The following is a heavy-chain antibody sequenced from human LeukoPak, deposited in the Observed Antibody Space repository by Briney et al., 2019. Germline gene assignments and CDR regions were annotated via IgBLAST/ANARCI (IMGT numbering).Heavy chain of an antibody. D-gene: IGHD2-2*01. CDR1: GGSISSYY. V-gene: IGHV4-4*07. Sequence: SETLSLTCTVSGGSISSYYWSWIRQPAGQGLEWIWRIYTSGSTNYNPSLKSRVTMSVDTSKNQFSLKLSSVTAADTAVYYCAREGYCSSTSCQFDYWGQGTLVTVSS. J-gene: IGHJ4*02. CDR2: IYTSGST. CDR3: AREGYCSSTSCQFDY.